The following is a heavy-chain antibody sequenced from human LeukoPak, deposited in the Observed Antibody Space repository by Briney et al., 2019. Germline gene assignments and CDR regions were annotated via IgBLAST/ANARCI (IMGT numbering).Heavy chain of an antibody. Sequence: GGSLRLSCAASGFTVSNNYMSWVRQAPGKGLAWVSVIYRDDTTYYADSVKGRFTISRDNSKNTLYLQMNSLRAEDTAVYYCARGEGYCSSTSCYWPDYWGQGTLVTVSS. CDR1: GFTVSNNY. J-gene: IGHJ4*02. CDR2: IYRDDTT. CDR3: ARGEGYCSSTSCYWPDY. V-gene: IGHV3-53*05. D-gene: IGHD2-2*01.